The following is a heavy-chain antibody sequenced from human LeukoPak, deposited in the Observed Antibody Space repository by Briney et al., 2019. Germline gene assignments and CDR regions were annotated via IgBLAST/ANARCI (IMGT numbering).Heavy chain of an antibody. Sequence: SETLSLTCTVSGGSISSYYWSWIRQPPGKGLEWIGYIYYSGSTNYNPSLKSRVTISVDTSKNQFSLKLSSVTAADTAVYYCARARITTQQLVRPPPTPRHFDYWGQGTLVTVSS. V-gene: IGHV4-59*01. J-gene: IGHJ4*02. D-gene: IGHD6-13*01. CDR2: IYYSGST. CDR3: ARARITTQQLVRPPPTPRHFDY. CDR1: GGSISSYY.